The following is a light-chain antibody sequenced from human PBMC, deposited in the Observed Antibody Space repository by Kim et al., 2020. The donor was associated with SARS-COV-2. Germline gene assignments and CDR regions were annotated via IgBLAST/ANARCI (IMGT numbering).Light chain of an antibody. Sequence: SYELTQPPSESVPLGQTASITCSGDKLGDKYACWYQQTPGQSPVLVIYQDRKRPSGIPERFSGSNSGNTATLTISGTQARDEADYYCQAWDSDSVVFGGG. V-gene: IGLV3-1*01. CDR2: QDR. CDR1: KLGDKY. CDR3: QAWDSDSVV. J-gene: IGLJ2*01.